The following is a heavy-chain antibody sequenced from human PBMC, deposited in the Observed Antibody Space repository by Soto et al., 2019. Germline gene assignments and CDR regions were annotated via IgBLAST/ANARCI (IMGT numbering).Heavy chain of an antibody. D-gene: IGHD3-10*01. V-gene: IGHV3-15*01. CDR3: TTGKNYYGSGSYFYYYGMDV. CDR2: IKSKTDGGTK. Sequence: GGSLRLSCAASGFTFSNAWMSWVRQAPGKGLEWVGRIKSKTDGGTKDYAAPVKGRFTITRDYSKNTLYLQMNSLKTEDTAVYYCTTGKNYYGSGSYFYYYGMDVWGQGTTVTVSS. J-gene: IGHJ6*02. CDR1: GFTFSNAW.